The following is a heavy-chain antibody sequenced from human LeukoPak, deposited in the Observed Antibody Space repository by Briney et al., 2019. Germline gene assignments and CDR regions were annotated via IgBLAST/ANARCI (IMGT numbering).Heavy chain of an antibody. V-gene: IGHV1-18*01. CDR3: ARGSGAYSGSYYAWFDP. J-gene: IGHJ5*02. CDR2: ISAYNGNT. CDR1: GYTFTSYG. D-gene: IGHD1-26*01. Sequence: ASVKVSCKASGYTFTSYGISWVRQAPGQGLEWMGWISAYNGNTNYAQKLQGRVTVTTDTSTSTAYMELRSLRSDDTAVYYCARGSGAYSGSYYAWFDPWGQGTLVTVSS.